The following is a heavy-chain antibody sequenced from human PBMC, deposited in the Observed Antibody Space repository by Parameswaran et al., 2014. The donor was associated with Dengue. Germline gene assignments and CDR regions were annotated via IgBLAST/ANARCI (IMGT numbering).Heavy chain of an antibody. CDR3: ARRGYDILTGQED. V-gene: IGHV4-34*01. CDR2: INHSGST. Sequence: RWIRQPPGKGLEWIGEINHSGSTNYNPSLKSRVTISVDTSKNQFSLKLSSVTAADTAVYYCARRGYDILTGQEDWGQGTLVTVSS. D-gene: IGHD3-9*01. J-gene: IGHJ4*02.